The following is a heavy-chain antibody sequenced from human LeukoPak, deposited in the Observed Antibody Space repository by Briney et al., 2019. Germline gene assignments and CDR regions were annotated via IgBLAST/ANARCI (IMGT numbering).Heavy chain of an antibody. V-gene: IGHV1-2*02. J-gene: IGHJ5*02. CDR1: GYTFTGYY. CDR2: INPNSGGT. CDR3: ARSSYCSSTSCYIGGYNWFDP. Sequence: ASVKVSCKASGYTFTGYYMHWVRQAPGQGLEWMGWINPNSGGTNYAQKFQGRVTMTRDTSISTAYMELSRLRSDDTAVYYCARSSYCSSTSCYIGGYNWFDPWGQGTLVTVSS. D-gene: IGHD2-2*02.